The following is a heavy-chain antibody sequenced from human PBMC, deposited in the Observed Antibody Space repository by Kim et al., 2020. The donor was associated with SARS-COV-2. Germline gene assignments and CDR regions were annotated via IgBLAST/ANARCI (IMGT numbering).Heavy chain of an antibody. Sequence: GGSLRLSCAASGFTFSSYGMHWVRQAPGKGLEWVAVISYDGSNKYYADSVKGRFTISRDNSKNTLYLQMNSLRAEDTAVYYCAREPLWRFGRDYGMDVWGQGTTVTVSS. CDR2: ISYDGSNK. J-gene: IGHJ6*02. CDR3: AREPLWRFGRDYGMDV. CDR1: GFTFSSYG. V-gene: IGHV3-33*05. D-gene: IGHD3-10*01.